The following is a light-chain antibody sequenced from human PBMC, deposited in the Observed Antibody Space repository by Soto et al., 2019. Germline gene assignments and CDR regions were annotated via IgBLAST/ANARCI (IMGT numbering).Light chain of an antibody. J-gene: IGKJ1*01. CDR1: QSVSTW. CDR2: KAS. V-gene: IGKV1-5*03. CDR3: QQYNSWT. Sequence: DIQMTQSPSTLSASVGDRVTITCRASQSVSTWLAWYQQKPGKAPKLLIYKASNLESGVPSRFTGSGSGTEFTLTISSLQPDDLATYYCQQYNSWTLGQGTKVDI.